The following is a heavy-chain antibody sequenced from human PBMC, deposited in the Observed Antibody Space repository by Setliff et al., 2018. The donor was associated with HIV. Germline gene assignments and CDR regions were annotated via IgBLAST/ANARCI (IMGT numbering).Heavy chain of an antibody. V-gene: IGHV3-7*01. CDR2: IKQDGSEE. J-gene: IGHJ3*02. D-gene: IGHD3-10*01. Sequence: ASVKVSCVASGFTLSRCWMSWVRQAPGKGLEWVGNIKQDGSEENYVDSVMGRFTISRDNAKNTLYLQMNSLTADDTAMYYCACPKEGYSGSGGAFQIWGQGTMVTVSS. CDR3: ACPKEGYSGSGGAFQI. CDR1: GFTLSRCW.